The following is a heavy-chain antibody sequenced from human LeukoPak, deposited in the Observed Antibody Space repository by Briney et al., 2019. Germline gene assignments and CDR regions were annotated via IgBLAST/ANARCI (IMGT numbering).Heavy chain of an antibody. V-gene: IGHV5-10-1*01. CDR1: GYSFTNFW. D-gene: IGHD1/OR15-1a*01. J-gene: IGHJ4*02. CDR3: ARQERTWHHAY. CDR2: IDPSDSYT. Sequence: GESLKISCQTSGYSFTNFWITWVRQMPGKGLEWMGRIDPSDSYTNYSPSFQGHVTVSIDRSVNTAYLQWSSLRASDTAIYYCARQERTWHHAYWGQGTLVTVSS.